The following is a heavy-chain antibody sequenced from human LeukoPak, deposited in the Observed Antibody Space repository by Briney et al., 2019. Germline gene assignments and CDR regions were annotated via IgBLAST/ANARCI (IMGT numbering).Heavy chain of an antibody. Sequence: GGSLRLSCAASGFTFSTYWMSWVRQAPVKGLEWVANIKQDGSEKYYVDSVKGRFTISRDNAKNSLYLQINSLRAEDTAVYYCARYQGGGWDVWGQGTTVTVSS. CDR1: GFTFSTYW. CDR3: ARYQGGGWDV. J-gene: IGHJ6*02. D-gene: IGHD6-25*01. V-gene: IGHV3-7*01. CDR2: IKQDGSEK.